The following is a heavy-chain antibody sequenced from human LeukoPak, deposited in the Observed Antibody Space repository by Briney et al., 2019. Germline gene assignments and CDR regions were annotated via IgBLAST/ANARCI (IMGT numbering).Heavy chain of an antibody. CDR1: GFPFSSYW. V-gene: IGHV3-7*01. J-gene: IGHJ4*02. Sequence: QPGGSLRLSCAASGFPFSSYWMSWVRQAPGKGLEWVANIKQDGSEKHYVDSVRGRFTLSRDNAKDSLYLQMNSLRADDTAVYYCARDRYYFDSTGYYSTDYWGQGTLVTVSS. CDR3: ARDRYYFDSTGYYSTDY. D-gene: IGHD3-22*01. CDR2: IKQDGSEK.